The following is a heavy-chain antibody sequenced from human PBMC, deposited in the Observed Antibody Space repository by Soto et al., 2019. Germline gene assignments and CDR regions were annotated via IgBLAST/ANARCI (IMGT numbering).Heavy chain of an antibody. CDR3: ARLRGEWELRPYLWYFDY. D-gene: IGHD1-26*01. V-gene: IGHV4-39*01. CDR2: IYYSGST. Sequence: QLQLQESGPGLVKPSETQSLTCTVSGGSISSSSYYWGWIRQPPGKGLEWIGSIYYSGSTYYNPALKSRVTISVDTSKNQFSLKLSSLTAADTAVYYCARLRGEWELRPYLWYFDYWGQGTLVTVPS. CDR1: GGSISSSSYY. J-gene: IGHJ4*02.